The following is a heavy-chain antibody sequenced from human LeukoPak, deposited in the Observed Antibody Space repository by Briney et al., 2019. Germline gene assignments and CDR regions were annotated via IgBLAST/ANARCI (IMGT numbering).Heavy chain of an antibody. CDR3: ARISGYSSSWDALDAFDI. J-gene: IGHJ3*02. CDR2: IKSKTDGGTT. Sequence: GGSLRLSCAASGFTFSNAWMSWVRQAPGKGLEWVGRIKSKTDGGTTDYAAPVKGRFTISRDNAKNSLYLQMNSLRAEDTALYHCARISGYSSSWDALDAFDIWGQGTMVTVSS. V-gene: IGHV3-15*05. D-gene: IGHD6-13*01. CDR1: GFTFSNAW.